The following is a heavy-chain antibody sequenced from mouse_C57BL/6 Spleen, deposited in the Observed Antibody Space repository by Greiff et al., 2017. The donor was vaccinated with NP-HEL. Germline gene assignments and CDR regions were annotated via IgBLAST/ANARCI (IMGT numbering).Heavy chain of an antibody. Sequence: QVQLQQPGAELVMPGASVKLSCKASGYTFTSSWMHWVKQRPGQGLEWIGEIDPSDSYTNYNQKFKGKSTLTVDKSSSTAYMQLSSLTSEDSAVYYCARGDDPYAMDYWGQGTSVTVSS. V-gene: IGHV1-69*01. CDR3: ARGDDPYAMDY. CDR2: IDPSDSYT. J-gene: IGHJ4*01. CDR1: GYTFTSSW.